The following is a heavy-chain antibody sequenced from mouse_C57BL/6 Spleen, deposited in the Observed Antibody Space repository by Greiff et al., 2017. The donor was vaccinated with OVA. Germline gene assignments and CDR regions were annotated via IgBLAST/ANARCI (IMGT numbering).Heavy chain of an antibody. CDR2: IDPSDSYT. V-gene: IGHV1-50*01. J-gene: IGHJ3*01. CDR3: ARKGAYDYDWFAY. CDR1: GYTFTSYW. D-gene: IGHD2-4*01. Sequence: VQLQQPGAELVKPGASVKLSCKASGYTFTSYWMQWVKQRPGQGLEWIGEIDPSDSYTNYNQKFKGKATLTVDTSSSTAYMQLSSLTSEDSAVYYCARKGAYDYDWFAYWGQGTLVTVSA.